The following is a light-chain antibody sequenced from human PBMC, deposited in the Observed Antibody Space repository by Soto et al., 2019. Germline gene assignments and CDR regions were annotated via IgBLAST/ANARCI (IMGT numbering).Light chain of an antibody. CDR1: QHIRSNY. J-gene: IGKJ5*01. Sequence: ESVLTQSPGTLSLSPGERATLSCRASQHIRSNYLAWYQHKPGHAPRLLIYDSTNRAAGIPARFSGSRSGTDFTLTISSVEPEDFAMYYWHQRNQFGQGTRLEIK. CDR2: DST. CDR3: HQRNQ. V-gene: IGKV3D-20*02.